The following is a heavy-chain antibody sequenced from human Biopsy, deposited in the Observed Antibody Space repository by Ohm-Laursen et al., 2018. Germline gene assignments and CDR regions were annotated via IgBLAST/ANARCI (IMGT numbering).Heavy chain of an antibody. V-gene: IGHV3-23*01. CDR1: GFTFSSYV. Sequence: SLRLSCTASGFTFSSYVMSWVRQAPGKGLEWVSVISYRGGSTYYADSVKGRSTISRDNSEKMLYLQMNSLRADDTAVYYCALAAAQTVTHFDYWGQGTLVTVSS. D-gene: IGHD4-17*01. CDR3: ALAAAQTVTHFDY. CDR2: ISYRGGST. J-gene: IGHJ4*02.